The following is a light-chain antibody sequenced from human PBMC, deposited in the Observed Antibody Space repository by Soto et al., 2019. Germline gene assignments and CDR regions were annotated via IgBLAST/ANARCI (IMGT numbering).Light chain of an antibody. CDR3: QKYNSAPRA. CDR2: AAS. CDR1: QGISNY. V-gene: IGKV1-27*01. J-gene: IGKJ1*01. Sequence: DIPMTQSPSSLSASVGDRVTITCRASQGISNYLAWYQQKPGKVPKLLIYAASTLQSGAPSRFSGSGSGTDLTLTISTLQTEDVATYYCQKYNSAPRAFGQGTKVEIK.